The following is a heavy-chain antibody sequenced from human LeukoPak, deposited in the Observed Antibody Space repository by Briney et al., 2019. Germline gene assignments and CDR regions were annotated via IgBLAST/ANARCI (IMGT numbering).Heavy chain of an antibody. Sequence: SVKVSCKASGGTFSSYAISWVRQAPGQGLEWMGRIIPILGIANYAQKFQGRVTITADKSTSTAYMELSSLRSEDTAVYYCARVGATLDEYFQHWGQGTLVTVSS. V-gene: IGHV1-69*04. CDR1: GGTFSSYA. J-gene: IGHJ1*01. CDR2: IIPILGIA. CDR3: ARVGATLDEYFQH. D-gene: IGHD1-26*01.